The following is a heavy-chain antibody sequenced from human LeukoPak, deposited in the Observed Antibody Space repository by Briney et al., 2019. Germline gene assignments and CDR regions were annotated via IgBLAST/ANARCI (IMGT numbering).Heavy chain of an antibody. J-gene: IGHJ4*02. Sequence: GESLKISCKGSRYSFTNYWIAWVRQMPGKGLEWMGIIHPGDSDTRYSPSFQGQVTISADKSISSVYLQWSSLKASDTAMYYCVRDGYNRFNYYFDYWGQGTLVTVSS. V-gene: IGHV5-51*01. D-gene: IGHD5-24*01. CDR1: RYSFTNYW. CDR2: IHPGDSDT. CDR3: VRDGYNRFNYYFDY.